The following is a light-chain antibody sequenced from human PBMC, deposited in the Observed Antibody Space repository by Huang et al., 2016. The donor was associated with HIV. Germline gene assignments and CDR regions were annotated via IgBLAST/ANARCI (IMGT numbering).Light chain of an antibody. V-gene: IGKV1-39*01. CDR2: AAS. CDR3: QQTYTTIT. CDR1: QSIATY. J-gene: IGKJ5*01. Sequence: DIQMTQSPSSLSASVGDRVTITCRTSQSIATYFNWYQQRPGKAPLLLIYAASSLQSGVPSRVRGSGSGTDFALTISSLQPEDFATYYCQQTYTTITFGQGTRLEIK.